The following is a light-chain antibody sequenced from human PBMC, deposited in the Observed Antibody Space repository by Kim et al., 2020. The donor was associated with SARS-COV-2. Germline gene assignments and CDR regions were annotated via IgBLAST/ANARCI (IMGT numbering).Light chain of an antibody. V-gene: IGKV1-27*01. Sequence: DIQMTQSPYSLSASVGDRVTITCRASQGITNYLAWYQQKPGEVPKLLIYAASTLQSGVPSRFSGSGSGTHFTLSISSLQPEDVATYYCQKYDSVPRTFGQGTKVDIK. CDR1: QGITNY. CDR2: AAS. J-gene: IGKJ1*01. CDR3: QKYDSVPRT.